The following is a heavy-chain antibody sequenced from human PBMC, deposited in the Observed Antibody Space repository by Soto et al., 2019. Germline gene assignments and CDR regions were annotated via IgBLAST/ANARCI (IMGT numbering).Heavy chain of an antibody. CDR1: GGSISSYY. Sequence: QVQLQESGPGLVKPSETLSLTCTVSGGSISSYYWSWIRQPPGKGLEWIGYMYYSGSTNYNPSLTGRVTISVDPAKNQCSLKLSSVTAADTAVYYCARVGGGGWRHYGMDVWGQGTTVTVSS. D-gene: IGHD6-19*01. J-gene: IGHJ6*02. V-gene: IGHV4-59*01. CDR2: MYYSGST. CDR3: ARVGGGGWRHYGMDV.